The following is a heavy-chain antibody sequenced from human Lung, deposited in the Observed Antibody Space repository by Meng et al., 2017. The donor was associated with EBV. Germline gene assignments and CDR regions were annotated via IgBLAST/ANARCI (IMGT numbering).Heavy chain of an antibody. J-gene: IGHJ5*02. D-gene: IGHD4-17*01. Sequence: QGQLPRWGAGLLKPSETLSLTCAVYGGSFSGYYWSWIRQPPGKGLEWIGEINHSGSTNYNPSLKSRVTISVDTSKNQFSLKLSSVTAADTAVYYCARGFVKYTVTRVGNWFDPWGSLVTVSS. CDR2: INHSGST. CDR3: ARGFVKYTVTRVGNWFDP. CDR1: GGSFSGYY. V-gene: IGHV4-34*01.